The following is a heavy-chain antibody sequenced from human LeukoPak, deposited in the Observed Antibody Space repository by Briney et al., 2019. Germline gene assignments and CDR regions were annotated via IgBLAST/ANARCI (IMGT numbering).Heavy chain of an antibody. CDR3: AKVGPYSSGWYYFDY. J-gene: IGHJ4*02. V-gene: IGHV3-7*01. Sequence: QSGGSLRLSCAASGFTFSSYWMSWVRQAPGKGLEWVANIKQDGSEKYYVDSVKGRFTISRDNAKNSLYLQMNSLRAEDTAVYYCAKVGPYSSGWYYFDYWGQGTLVTVSS. CDR1: GFTFSSYW. D-gene: IGHD6-19*01. CDR2: IKQDGSEK.